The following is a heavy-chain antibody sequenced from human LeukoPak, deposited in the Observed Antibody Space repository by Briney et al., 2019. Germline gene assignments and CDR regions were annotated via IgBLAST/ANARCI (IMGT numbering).Heavy chain of an antibody. CDR1: GFTFSTYW. D-gene: IGHD1-26*01. CDR2: IKQDGSEK. CDR3: ARSPLKWELPGY. J-gene: IGHJ4*02. V-gene: IGHV3-7*01. Sequence: GGSLRLTCAASGFTFSTYWLSWVRQAPGKGLEWVANIKQDGSEKYYVDSVRGRFTISRDNVKNSLYLQMNTLRAEDTATYYCARSPLKWELPGYWGQGTLVTVSS.